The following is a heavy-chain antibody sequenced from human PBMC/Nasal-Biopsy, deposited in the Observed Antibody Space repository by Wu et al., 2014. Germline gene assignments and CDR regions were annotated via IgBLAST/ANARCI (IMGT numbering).Heavy chain of an antibody. D-gene: IGHD2-15*01. J-gene: IGHJ6*02. V-gene: IGHV3-21*01. CDR1: GFTFSTNA. CDR3: ARDLRDCSGGSCSDLAMDV. Sequence: LRLSCAASGFTFSTNAMTWVRQAPGKGLEWVSSISTSSTYIYYSDSVKGRFTISRDNAKNSLYLQMNSLRAEDTAVYYCARDLRDCSGGSCSDLAMDVWGRGTTVTVSS. CDR2: ISTSSTYI.